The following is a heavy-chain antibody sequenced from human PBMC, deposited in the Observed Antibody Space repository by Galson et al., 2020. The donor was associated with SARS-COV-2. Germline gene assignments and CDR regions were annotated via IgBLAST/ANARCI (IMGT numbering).Heavy chain of an antibody. CDR3: ASNSGPGSYSALDY. V-gene: IGHV1-2*02. D-gene: IGHD3-10*01. CDR2: INPNSGCT. J-gene: IGHJ4*02. CDR1: GYTFTGYY. Sequence: ASVKVSCQASGYTFTGYYMHWVRQAPGQGLEWMGWINPNSGCTNSAQKFQGRVTLTRDTSISTAYMELTSLRSDDTAVYYCASNSGPGSYSALDYWGQGTLVTVSS.